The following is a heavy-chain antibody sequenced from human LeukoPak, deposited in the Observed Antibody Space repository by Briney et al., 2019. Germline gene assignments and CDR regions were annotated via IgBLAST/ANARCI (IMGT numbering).Heavy chain of an antibody. CDR2: ISYDGSNI. D-gene: IGHD2-15*01. CDR1: GFTFSSYA. J-gene: IGHJ3*02. Sequence: QPGRSLRLSCAASGFTFSSYAMRWVRQAPGKGLEWVAVISYDGSNIYYADSVKGRFTISRDNSKNTLYLQMNSLRAEDTAVYYCARGVGFSHDAFDIWGQGTMVTVSS. V-gene: IGHV3-30-3*01. CDR3: ARGVGFSHDAFDI.